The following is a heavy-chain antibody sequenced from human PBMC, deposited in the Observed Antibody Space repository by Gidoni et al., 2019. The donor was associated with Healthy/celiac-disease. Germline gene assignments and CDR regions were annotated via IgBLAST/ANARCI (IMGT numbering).Heavy chain of an antibody. CDR3: ARHRGYYDSSGYFSGISFDY. Sequence: EVQLVESGGGLVQPGGSLRLSCAASGFTFGSYWMSWVRPAPGKGLEWVANIKQDGSEKYYVDSVKGRFTISRDNAKNSLYLQMNSLRAEDTAVYYCARHRGYYDSSGYFSGISFDYWGQGTLVTVSS. V-gene: IGHV3-7*01. D-gene: IGHD3-22*01. CDR1: GFTFGSYW. CDR2: IKQDGSEK. J-gene: IGHJ4*02.